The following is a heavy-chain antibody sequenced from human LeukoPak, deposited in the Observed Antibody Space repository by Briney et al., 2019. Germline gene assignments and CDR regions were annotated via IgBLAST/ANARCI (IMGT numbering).Heavy chain of an antibody. J-gene: IGHJ4*02. V-gene: IGHV1-2*02. CDR3: ARTYYYDSSGPNY. CDR1: GYTFTGYY. Sequence: GASVTVSCKASGYTFTGYYMHWVRQAPGQGLEWMGWINPNSGGTNYAQKFQGRVTMTRDTSISTAYMELSRLRSDDTAVYYCARTYYYDSSGPNYWGQGTLVTVSS. CDR2: INPNSGGT. D-gene: IGHD3-22*01.